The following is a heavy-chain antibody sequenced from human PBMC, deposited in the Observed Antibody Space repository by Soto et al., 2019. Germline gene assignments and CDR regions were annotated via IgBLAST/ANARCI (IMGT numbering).Heavy chain of an antibody. CDR2: IHYSGGT. Sequence: SETLSLTCIVTGASVSTYSCIWIRQSPGKGLEWIGYIHYSGGTNYTPSLRSRVTISVDTSKNQLSLNLTSLTAADTAVYYCARGGTSGSAVFNWFDPCGQGSLVTVSS. V-gene: IGHV4-59*02. D-gene: IGHD3-10*01. J-gene: IGHJ5*02. CDR1: GASVSTYS. CDR3: ARGGTSGSAVFNWFDP.